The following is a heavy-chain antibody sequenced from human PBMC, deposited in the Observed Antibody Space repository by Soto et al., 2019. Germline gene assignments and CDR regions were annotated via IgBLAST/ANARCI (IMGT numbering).Heavy chain of an antibody. CDR1: GGSVTNYD. J-gene: IGHJ5*01. CDR3: ARRSGTYGGGADS. Sequence: QVQLQESGPGLVKPSETLSLTCAISGGSVTNYDWTWVRQPPGKGLEWIGNIFNSGNSNYNPSLKSRVTISVDTSKNQFSLKVTSVTAAYTAVYYCARRSGTYGGGADSWGQGTLVTVSS. D-gene: IGHD4-17*01. V-gene: IGHV4-59*08. CDR2: IFNSGNS.